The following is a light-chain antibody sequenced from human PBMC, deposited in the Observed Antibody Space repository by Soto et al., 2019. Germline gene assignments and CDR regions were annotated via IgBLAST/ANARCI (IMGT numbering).Light chain of an antibody. J-gene: IGKJ2*01. Sequence: DIVMTQSPDSLAVSLGERGTINCKSSQSVLYSSNNKNYLAWYQQKPGQPPKLLIFWASTRDSGVPDRFSGSGSGTDFTLTISSLQAEDVAVYYCQQYYSTSPAFGQGTKLEIK. CDR2: WAS. CDR3: QQYYSTSPA. V-gene: IGKV4-1*01. CDR1: QSVLYSSNNKNY.